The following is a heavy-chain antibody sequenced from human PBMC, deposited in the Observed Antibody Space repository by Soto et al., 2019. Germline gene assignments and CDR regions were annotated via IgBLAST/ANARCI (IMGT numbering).Heavy chain of an antibody. D-gene: IGHD1-26*01. Sequence: GGSLRLSCAASGFTFSSYGMHWVRQAPGKGLEWVAVIWYDGSNKYYADSVKGRFTISRDNSKNTLYLQMNSLRAEDTAVYYCAREGIVGAPYFDYWGQGTLVTVSS. CDR3: AREGIVGAPYFDY. CDR1: GFTFSSYG. V-gene: IGHV3-33*01. J-gene: IGHJ4*02. CDR2: IWYDGSNK.